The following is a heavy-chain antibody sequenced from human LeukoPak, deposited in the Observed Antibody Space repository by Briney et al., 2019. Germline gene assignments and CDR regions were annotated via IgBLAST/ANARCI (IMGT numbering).Heavy chain of an antibody. V-gene: IGHV1-8*01. CDR3: ARVYSSSWYYYYGMDV. CDR1: EYTFTSYD. J-gene: IGHJ6*02. D-gene: IGHD6-13*01. CDR2: MNPNSGNT. Sequence: ASVKVSCKASEYTFTSYDINWVRQATRQGLEWMGWMNPNSGNTGYAQKFQGRVTMTRNTSISTAYMELSSLRSEDTAVYYCARVYSSSWYYYYGMDVWGQGTTVTVSS.